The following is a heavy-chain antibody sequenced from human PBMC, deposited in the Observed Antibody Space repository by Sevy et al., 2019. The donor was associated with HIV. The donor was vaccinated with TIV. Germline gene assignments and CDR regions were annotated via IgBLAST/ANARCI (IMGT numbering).Heavy chain of an antibody. J-gene: IGHJ4*02. CDR3: AREPDYVWESYRSIDY. Sequence: GGSLRLSCAASGFTFSSYSMNWVRQAPGKGLEWVSSISSSSSYIYYADSVKGRFTISRDNAKNSLYLQMNSLRAEDTAVYYCAREPDYVWESYRSIDYWGQGTLVTVSS. CDR1: GFTFSSYS. D-gene: IGHD3-16*02. V-gene: IGHV3-21*01. CDR2: ISSSSSYI.